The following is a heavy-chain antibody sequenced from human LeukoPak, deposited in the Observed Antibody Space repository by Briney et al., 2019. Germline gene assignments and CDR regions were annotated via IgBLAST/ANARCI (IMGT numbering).Heavy chain of an antibody. CDR3: ARGPPSYSSGWWPEYYYYHYMDV. V-gene: IGHV4-39*07. CDR1: GGSISSSSYY. Sequence: PSETLSLTCTVSGGSISSSSYYWGWIRQPPGKGLEWIGSIYYSGSTYYNPSLKSRVTISVDTSKNQFSLKLSSVTAADTAVYYCARGPPSYSSGWWPEYYYYHYMDVWGKGTAVTVSS. D-gene: IGHD6-19*01. J-gene: IGHJ6*03. CDR2: IYYSGST.